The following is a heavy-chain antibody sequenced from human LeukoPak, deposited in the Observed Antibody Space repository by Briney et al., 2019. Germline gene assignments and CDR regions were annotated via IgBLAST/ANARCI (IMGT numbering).Heavy chain of an antibody. J-gene: IGHJ5*02. V-gene: IGHV1-8*01. CDR1: GYTFTSYD. D-gene: IGHD1-26*01. Sequence: ASMKVSCKASGYTFTSYDINWVRQATGQGLEWMGWMNPNSGNTGYAQKFQGRVTMTRNTSISTAYMELSSLRSEDTAVYYCARGLGEWGTNWFDPWGQGTLVTVSS. CDR2: MNPNSGNT. CDR3: ARGLGEWGTNWFDP.